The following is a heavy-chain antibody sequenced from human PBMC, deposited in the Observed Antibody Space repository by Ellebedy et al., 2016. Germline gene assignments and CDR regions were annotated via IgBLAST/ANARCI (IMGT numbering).Heavy chain of an antibody. D-gene: IGHD3-3*01. CDR2: INPNSGGT. CDR3: ARGTYYDFWSGQAAIDY. CDR1: GYTFTSYY. Sequence: ASVKVSCXASGYTFTSYYMHWVRQAPGQGLEWMGWINPNSGGTNYAQKFQGRVTMTRDTSISTAYMELSRLRSDDTAVYYCARGTYYDFWSGQAAIDYWGQGTLVTVSS. J-gene: IGHJ4*02. V-gene: IGHV1-2*02.